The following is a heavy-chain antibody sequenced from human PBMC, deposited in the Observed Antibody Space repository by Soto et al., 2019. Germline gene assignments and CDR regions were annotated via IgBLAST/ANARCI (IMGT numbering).Heavy chain of an antibody. CDR3: VKGSSAARPYYFDY. V-gene: IGHV3-23*01. CDR1: GFTFYNYV. Sequence: PGGSLRLSCAASGFTFYNYVMNWVRQAPGKGLEWVSAISGSSASTFHADSVTGRFTISRDNSKNTLYLQMNTLRAEDTAIYYCVKGSSAARPYYFDYWGQGILVTVSS. J-gene: IGHJ4*02. CDR2: ISGSSAST. D-gene: IGHD2-2*02.